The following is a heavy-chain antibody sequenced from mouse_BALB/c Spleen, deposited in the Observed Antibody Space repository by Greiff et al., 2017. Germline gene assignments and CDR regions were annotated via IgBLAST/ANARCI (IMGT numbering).Heavy chain of an antibody. D-gene: IGHD2-14*01. CDR1: GFTFSSFG. V-gene: IGHV5-17*02. CDR2: ISSGSSTI. J-gene: IGHJ3*01. CDR3: AREDRYDGFAY. Sequence: EVQVVESGGGLVQPGGSRKLSCAASGFTFSSFGMHWVRQAPEKGLEWVAYISSGSSTIYYADTVKGRFTISRDNPKNTLFLQMTSLRSEDTAMYYCAREDRYDGFAYWGQGTLVTVSA.